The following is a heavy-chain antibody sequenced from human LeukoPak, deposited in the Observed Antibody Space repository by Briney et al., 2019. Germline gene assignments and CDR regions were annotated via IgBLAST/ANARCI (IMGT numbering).Heavy chain of an antibody. V-gene: IGHV3-23*01. D-gene: IGHD3-9*01. J-gene: IGHJ4*02. CDR2: ITGSGGNT. CDR1: GFTFSNYA. Sequence: GGSLRLSCAASGFTFSNYAMSWVRQAPGKGLEWVSAITGSGGNTYYADSVKGRFTISRDNSKNTVFLQMNSLRAEDTALYYCAKWGDYDVLTGYYVSDYWGQGTLVTVSS. CDR3: AKWGDYDVLTGYYVSDY.